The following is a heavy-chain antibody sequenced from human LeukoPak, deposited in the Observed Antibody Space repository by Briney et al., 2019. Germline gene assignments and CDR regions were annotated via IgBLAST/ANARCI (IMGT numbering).Heavy chain of an antibody. CDR3: ATRADGFDP. V-gene: IGHV4-59*12. J-gene: IGHJ5*02. CDR2: VFHSGVT. CDR1: GDSITSYY. Sequence: SETLSLTCSVSGDSITSYYWSWIRQPPGRGLEWIGYVFHSGVTNYNPSLKSRVTLSLDTSKNQFSLKLKSVTAADTAVYFCATRADGFDPWGQGTLVTVSS.